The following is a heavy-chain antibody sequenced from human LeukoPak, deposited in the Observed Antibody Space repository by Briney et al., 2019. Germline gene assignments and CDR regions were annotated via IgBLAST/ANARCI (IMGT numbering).Heavy chain of an antibody. J-gene: IGHJ4*02. Sequence: GGSLRLSCAASGFTFSSYSMNWVRQAPGKGLEWVSVIYSGGSTYYADSVKGRFTISRDNSKNTLYLQMNSLRAEDTAVYYCARSTMVIHYWGQGTLVTVSS. D-gene: IGHD2-2*01. V-gene: IGHV3-66*01. CDR2: IYSGGST. CDR1: GFTFSSYS. CDR3: ARSTMVIHY.